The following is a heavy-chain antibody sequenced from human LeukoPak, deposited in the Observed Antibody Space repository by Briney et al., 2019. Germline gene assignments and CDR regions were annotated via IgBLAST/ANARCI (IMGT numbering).Heavy chain of an antibody. CDR3: ARDLAGTQDY. J-gene: IGHJ4*02. Sequence: GGSLRLSCAASGFTFSSYAMHWVRQAPGKGLEYVSAISSNGGSTYYANSVKGRFTISRDNSKNTLYLQMGSLRAEDMAVYYCARDLAGTQDYWGQGTLVPVSS. D-gene: IGHD1-14*01. CDR2: ISSNGGST. CDR1: GFTFSSYA. V-gene: IGHV3-64*01.